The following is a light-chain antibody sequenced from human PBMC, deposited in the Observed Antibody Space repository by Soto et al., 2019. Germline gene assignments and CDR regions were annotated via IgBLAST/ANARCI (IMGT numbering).Light chain of an antibody. CDR1: NSDIGGYNY. V-gene: IGLV2-14*03. J-gene: IGLJ2*01. CDR2: DVS. Sequence: QSALTQPASVSGSPGQSITISCTGTNSDIGGYNYVSWYQQHPGKAPKLMIYDVSNRPSGVSYRFSGSKSGNTASLTISGLQAEDEADYYGSSYTGRSTLGVFGGGTKLTVL. CDR3: SSYTGRSTLGV.